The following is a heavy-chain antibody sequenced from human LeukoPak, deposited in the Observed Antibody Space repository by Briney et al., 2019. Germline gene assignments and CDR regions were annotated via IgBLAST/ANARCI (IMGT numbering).Heavy chain of an antibody. D-gene: IGHD5-18*01. J-gene: IGHJ3*02. CDR3: ARGYSYGYNDAFDI. V-gene: IGHV7-4-1*02. Sequence: ASVKVSCKASGYMFTSYTMNWVRQAPGQGLEWMGGINTNTGNPTYAQGFTGRFVFSLDTSVSTAYLQISSLKAEDTAVYCCARGYSYGYNDAFDIWGQGTMVTVSS. CDR2: INTNTGNP. CDR1: GYMFTSYT.